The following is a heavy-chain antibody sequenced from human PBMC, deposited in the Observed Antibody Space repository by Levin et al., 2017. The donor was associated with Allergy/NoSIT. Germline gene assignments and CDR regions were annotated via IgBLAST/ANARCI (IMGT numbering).Heavy chain of an antibody. CDR2: ISSSSSYI. D-gene: IGHD3-10*01. J-gene: IGHJ6*02. Sequence: PGGSLRLSCAASGFTFSSYSMNWVRQAPGKGLEWVSSISSSSSYIYYADSVKGRFTISRDNAKNSLYLQMNSLRAEDTAVYYCARDMVREDYYYYYGMDVWGQGTTVTVSS. V-gene: IGHV3-21*01. CDR3: ARDMVREDYYYYYGMDV. CDR1: GFTFSSYS.